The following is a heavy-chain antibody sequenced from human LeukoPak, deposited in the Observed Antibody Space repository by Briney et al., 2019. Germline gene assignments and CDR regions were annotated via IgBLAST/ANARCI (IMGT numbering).Heavy chain of an antibody. CDR3: ARDLGGSYSYYFDY. D-gene: IGHD1-26*01. CDR1: GGTFSSYA. Sequence: ASVKVSCKASGGTFSSYAISWVRQAPGQGPEWMGWISAYNGNTNYVQKLQGRVTVTTDTSTSTAYMELRSLRSDDTAVYFCARDLGGSYSYYFDYWGQGTLVTVSS. V-gene: IGHV1-18*01. CDR2: ISAYNGNT. J-gene: IGHJ4*02.